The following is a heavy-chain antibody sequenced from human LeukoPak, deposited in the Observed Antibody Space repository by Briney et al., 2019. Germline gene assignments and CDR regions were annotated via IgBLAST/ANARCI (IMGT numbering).Heavy chain of an antibody. Sequence: SETLSLTCTVSGGSISSGDYYWSWIRQPPGKGLEWIGYIYYSGSTYYNPSLKSRVTISVDTSKNQFSLKLSSVTAADTAVYYCARVHYDFWSGYYDLYGMDVWGQGTTVTVSS. CDR3: ARVHYDFWSGYYDLYGMDV. J-gene: IGHJ6*02. CDR2: IYYSGST. V-gene: IGHV4-30-4*01. D-gene: IGHD3-3*01. CDR1: GGSISSGDYY.